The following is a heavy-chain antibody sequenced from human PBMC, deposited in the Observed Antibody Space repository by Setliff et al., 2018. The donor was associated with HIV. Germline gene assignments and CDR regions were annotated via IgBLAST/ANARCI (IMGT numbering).Heavy chain of an antibody. CDR3: ARHRAAYWYYDY. Sequence: SETLSLTCTVSGDSISRRTYYWDWIRQPPGKGLEWIGSMYYDGNTFYNTSLKSRLTISVDTSKNQLSLKLSSVTAVDTAVYYCARHRAAYWYYDYWGQGTLVTVSS. CDR1: GDSISRRTYY. J-gene: IGHJ4*02. D-gene: IGHD2-8*02. CDR2: MYYDGNT. V-gene: IGHV4-39*01.